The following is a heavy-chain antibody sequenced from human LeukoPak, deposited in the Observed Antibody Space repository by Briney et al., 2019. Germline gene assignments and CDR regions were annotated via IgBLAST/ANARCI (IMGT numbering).Heavy chain of an antibody. D-gene: IGHD2-15*01. Sequence: ASVKVSCKASGYTFTSYYMHWVRQAPGQGLEWMGIINPSGGSTSYAQKFQGRVTMTRDTSTSTVYMELSSLRSEDTAVYYRARVPSLYCSGGSCYRVPWFDPWGQGTLVTVSS. V-gene: IGHV1-46*01. CDR1: GYTFTSYY. CDR3: ARVPSLYCSGGSCYRVPWFDP. CDR2: INPSGGST. J-gene: IGHJ5*02.